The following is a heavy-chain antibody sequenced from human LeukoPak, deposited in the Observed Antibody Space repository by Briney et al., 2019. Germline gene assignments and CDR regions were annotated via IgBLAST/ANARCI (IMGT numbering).Heavy chain of an antibody. CDR1: GGSISSSSYY. CDR3: ARQREGYSSGWLEYFQH. D-gene: IGHD6-19*01. CDR2: IYYGGST. V-gene: IGHV4-39*01. Sequence: SETLSLTCTVSGGSISSSSYYWGWIRQPPGKGPEWIGSIYYGGSTYYNPSLKSRVTISVDTSKNQFSLKLSSVTAADTAVYYCARQREGYSSGWLEYFQHWGQGTLVTVSS. J-gene: IGHJ1*01.